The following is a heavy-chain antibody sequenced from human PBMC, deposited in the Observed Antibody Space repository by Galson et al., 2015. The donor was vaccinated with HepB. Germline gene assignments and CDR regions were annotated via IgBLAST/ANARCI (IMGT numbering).Heavy chain of an antibody. J-gene: IGHJ4*02. CDR1: GFTFSSYG. CDR2: ISYDGSNK. Sequence: SLRLSCAASGFTFSSYGMHWVRQAPGKGLEWVAVISYDGSNKYYADSVKGRFTISRDNSKNTLYLQMNSLRAEDTAVYYCAKDEGYYYDSSGPRGVDYWGQGTLVTVSS. CDR3: AKDEGYYYDSSGPRGVDY. V-gene: IGHV3-30*18. D-gene: IGHD3-22*01.